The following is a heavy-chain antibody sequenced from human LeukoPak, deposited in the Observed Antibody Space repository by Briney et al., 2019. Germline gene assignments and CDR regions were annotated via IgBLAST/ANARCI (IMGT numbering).Heavy chain of an antibody. D-gene: IGHD2/OR15-2a*01. CDR2: IWYDGSNK. J-gene: IGHJ4*02. CDR1: GFTFSSYG. V-gene: IGHV3-33*01. CDR3: AREGPRGNSQFDY. Sequence: GGSLRLSCAASGFTFSSYGMHWVRQAPGKGLEWVALIWYDGSNKYYTDSVKGRLTISRDNSKNTPYLQMNSLRAEDTAIYYCAREGPRGNSQFDYWGQGTLVTVSS.